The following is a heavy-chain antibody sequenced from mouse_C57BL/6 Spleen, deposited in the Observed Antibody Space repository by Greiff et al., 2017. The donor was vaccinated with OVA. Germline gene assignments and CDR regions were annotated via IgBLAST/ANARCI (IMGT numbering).Heavy chain of an antibody. V-gene: IGHV1-64*01. CDR1: GYTFTSYW. J-gene: IGHJ4*01. CDR2: IHPNSGST. Sequence: QVQLQQSGAELVKPGASVKLSCKASGYTFTSYWMHWVKQRPGQGLEWIGMIHPNSGSTNYNEKFKSKATLTVDKSSSTAYMQLSSLTSEDSAVYYCASPWDYAMDYWGQGTSVTVSS. CDR3: ASPWDYAMDY. D-gene: IGHD4-1*01.